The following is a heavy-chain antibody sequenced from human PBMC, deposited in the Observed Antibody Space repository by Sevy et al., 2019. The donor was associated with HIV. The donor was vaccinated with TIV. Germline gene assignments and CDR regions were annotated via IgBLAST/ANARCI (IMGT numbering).Heavy chain of an antibody. Sequence: GGSLRLSCAASGFTFSDSYMSWFRQARGKGLEWVSYISSGGTIIYYADSVKGRFTISRDNAKNSLYLQMNSLRAEDTAVYYCARARYNYGSFYFDYWGQGTLVTVSS. D-gene: IGHD5-18*01. V-gene: IGHV3-11*01. CDR2: ISSGGTII. CDR1: GFTFSDSY. CDR3: ARARYNYGSFYFDY. J-gene: IGHJ4*02.